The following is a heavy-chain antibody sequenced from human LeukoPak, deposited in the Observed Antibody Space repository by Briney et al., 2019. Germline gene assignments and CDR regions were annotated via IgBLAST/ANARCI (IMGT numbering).Heavy chain of an antibody. J-gene: IGHJ4*02. V-gene: IGHV4-59*08. CDR1: GGSISSYY. D-gene: IGHD4-17*01. CDR2: IYYGGST. Sequence: PSETLSLTCTVSGGSISSYYWSWIRQPPGKGLEWIGYIYYGGSTNYNPSLKSRVTISVDTSKNQFSLKLSSVTAADTAVYYCARQHYEYYFDYWGQGTLVTVSS. CDR3: ARQHYEYYFDY.